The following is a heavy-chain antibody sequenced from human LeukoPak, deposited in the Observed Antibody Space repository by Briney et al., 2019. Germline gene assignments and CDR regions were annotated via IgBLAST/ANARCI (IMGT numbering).Heavy chain of an antibody. CDR2: IANDGRTT. CDR1: GFTFSSFG. D-gene: IGHD5-24*01. V-gene: IGHV3-30*18. J-gene: IGHJ6*03. CDR3: AKALLGRDGYNYYYYYYYYMDV. Sequence: PGGSLRLSCAASGFTFSSFGTHWVRQAPGKGLEWVAVIANDGRTTYYADSVKGRFTISRDNSKNTLYLQMNSLRAEDTAVYYCAKALLGRDGYNYYYYYYYYMDVWGKGTTVTISS.